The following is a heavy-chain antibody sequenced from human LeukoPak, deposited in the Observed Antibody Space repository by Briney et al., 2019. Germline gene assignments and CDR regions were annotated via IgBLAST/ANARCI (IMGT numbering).Heavy chain of an antibody. CDR3: ARLTTRPGGIRPLIMDF. CDR2: IYYSGST. Sequence: SSETLSLTCTVSNGSISSDYWTWIRQPPGKGLEWIGYIYYSGSTKYNPSLESRATISLDTSRNQFSLKLTSMTAADTAVYYCARLTTRPGGIRPLIMDFWGQGTLVTVSS. J-gene: IGHJ4*02. CDR1: NGSISSDY. V-gene: IGHV4-59*01. D-gene: IGHD3-10*01.